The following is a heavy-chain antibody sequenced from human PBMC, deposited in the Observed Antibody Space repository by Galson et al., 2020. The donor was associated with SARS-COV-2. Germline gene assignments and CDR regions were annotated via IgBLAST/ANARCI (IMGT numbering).Heavy chain of an antibody. Sequence: SQTLSLTCTVSGGSISSGGYYWSWIRQHPGKGLEWIGYIYYSGSTYYNPSLKSRVTISVDTSKNQFSLKLSSVTAADTAVYYCARDQGPSSGYDLGPFDYWGQGTLVTVSS. D-gene: IGHD5-12*01. CDR3: ARDQGPSSGYDLGPFDY. CDR1: GGSISSGGYY. J-gene: IGHJ4*02. V-gene: IGHV4-31*03. CDR2: IYYSGST.